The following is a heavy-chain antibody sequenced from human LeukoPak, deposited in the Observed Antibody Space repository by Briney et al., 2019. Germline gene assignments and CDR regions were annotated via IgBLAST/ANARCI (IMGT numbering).Heavy chain of an antibody. CDR2: IYYSGST. CDR3: ARRNRGAVFFDY. CDR1: GGSISSYY. J-gene: IGHJ4*02. D-gene: IGHD3-10*01. V-gene: IGHV4-59*01. Sequence: SETLSLTCTVSGGSISSYYWSWIRQPPGKGLERIGYIYYSGSTNYNPSLKSRVTISVDTSKNQFSLKLSSVTAADTAVYYCARRNRGAVFFDYWGQGTLVTVSS.